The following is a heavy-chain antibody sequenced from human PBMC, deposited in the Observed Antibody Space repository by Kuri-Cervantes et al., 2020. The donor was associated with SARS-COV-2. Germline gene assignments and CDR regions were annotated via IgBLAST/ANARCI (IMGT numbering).Heavy chain of an antibody. J-gene: IGHJ6*02. CDR3: ARDQYGMDV. Sequence: GGSLRLSCAASGFTFSSYAMHWVRQAPGKGLEWVAVISYDGSNKYYADSVKGRFTISRDNSKNTLYLQMNSLRAEDTAAYYCARDQYGMDVWGQGTRVTVSS. V-gene: IGHV3-30*07. CDR1: GFTFSSYA. CDR2: ISYDGSNK.